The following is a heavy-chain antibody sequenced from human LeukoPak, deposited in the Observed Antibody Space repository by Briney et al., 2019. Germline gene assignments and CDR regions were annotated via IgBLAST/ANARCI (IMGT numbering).Heavy chain of an antibody. CDR3: ARDSAVIYDAFDI. D-gene: IGHD3-16*02. Sequence: SETLSLTCTVSGGSISSYYWSWIRQPPGKGLEWIGYIYYSGGTNYNPSLKSRVTISVDTSKNQFSLKLSSVTAADTAVYYCARDSAVIYDAFDIWGQGTMVTVSS. CDR2: IYYSGGT. J-gene: IGHJ3*02. V-gene: IGHV4-59*01. CDR1: GGSISSYY.